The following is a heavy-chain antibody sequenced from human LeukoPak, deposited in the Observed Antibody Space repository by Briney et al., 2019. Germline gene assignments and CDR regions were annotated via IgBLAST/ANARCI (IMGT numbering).Heavy chain of an antibody. CDR1: GFTFSNYD. J-gene: IGHJ4*02. D-gene: IGHD5-18*01. CDR3: ASGRQLWFPCLGY. Sequence: GGSLRLSCVASGFTFSNYDMNWVRQAPGKGLEWVSFISSSSGYIYYADSVKGRFTISRDNAKNSLYLQMNSLRAEDTAVYYCASGRQLWFPCLGYWGQGTLVTVSS. CDR2: ISSSSGYI. V-gene: IGHV3-21*01.